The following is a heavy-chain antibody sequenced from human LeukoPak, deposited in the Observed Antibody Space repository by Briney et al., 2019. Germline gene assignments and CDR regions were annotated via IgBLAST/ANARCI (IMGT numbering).Heavy chain of an antibody. CDR3: ARDGGVEGLMDYYYYYYMDV. V-gene: IGHV1-2*02. J-gene: IGHJ6*03. D-gene: IGHD2-8*01. CDR1: GYTFTGYY. CDR2: INPNSGGT. Sequence: ASVKVSCKASGYTFTGYYMHWVRQAPAQGLEWMGWINPNSGGTNYAQKFQGRVTMTRATAISTAYMELSRLRSDDTAVYYCARDGGVEGLMDYYYYYYMDVWGKGTTVTVSS.